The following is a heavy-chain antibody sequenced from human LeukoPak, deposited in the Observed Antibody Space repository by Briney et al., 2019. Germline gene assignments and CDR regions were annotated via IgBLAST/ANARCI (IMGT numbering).Heavy chain of an antibody. CDR1: GDSVSSNSAA. CDR3: ARDADLCSSTSCYQYYFDY. Sequence: SQTLSLTCAISGDSVSSNSAAWNWIRQSPSRGLEWLGRTYYRSKWYNDYAVSVKSRITINPDTSKNQFSLQLNSVTPEDTAVYYCARDADLCSSTSCYQYYFDYWGQGTLVTVSS. J-gene: IGHJ4*02. CDR2: TYYRSKWYN. V-gene: IGHV6-1*01. D-gene: IGHD2-2*01.